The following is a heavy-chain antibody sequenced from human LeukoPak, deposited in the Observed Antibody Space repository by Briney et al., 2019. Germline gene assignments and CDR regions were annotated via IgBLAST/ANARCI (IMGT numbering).Heavy chain of an antibody. Sequence: PGGSLRLSCAASGFTFSSYAMSWVRQAPGKGLEWVSGTSWNSGSIVYADSVKGRFTISRDNAKNSLYLQMNSLRAEDTALYYCAKSIGYGMYCSGTSCNFDYWGQGTLVTVSS. CDR3: AKSIGYGMYCSGTSCNFDY. CDR1: GFTFSSYA. CDR2: TSWNSGSI. J-gene: IGHJ4*02. D-gene: IGHD2-15*01. V-gene: IGHV3-9*01.